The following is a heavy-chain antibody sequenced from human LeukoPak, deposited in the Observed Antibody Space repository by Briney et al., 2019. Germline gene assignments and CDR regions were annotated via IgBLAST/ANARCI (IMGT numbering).Heavy chain of an antibody. D-gene: IGHD2-2*01. J-gene: IGHJ4*02. CDR2: ISAYNGNT. CDR1: GYTFTGYY. V-gene: IGHV1-18*04. Sequence: GASVKVSCKASGYTFTGYYMHWVRQAPGQGLEWMGWISAYNGNTNYAQKLQGRVTMTTDTSTSTAYMELRSLRSDDTAVYFCARGLSSTRRESDYWGQGTLVTVST. CDR3: ARGLSSTRRESDY.